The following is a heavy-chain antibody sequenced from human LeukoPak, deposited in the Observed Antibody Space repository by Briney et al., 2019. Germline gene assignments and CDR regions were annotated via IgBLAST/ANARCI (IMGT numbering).Heavy chain of an antibody. V-gene: IGHV3-23*01. CDR1: GFTFSSYA. D-gene: IGHD3-9*01. J-gene: IGHJ4*02. CDR3: AKDPELRYSHDFDY. CDR2: ISGSGGST. Sequence: PGGSLRPSCAASGFTFSSYAMSWVRQAPGKGLEWVSAISGSGGSTYYADSVKGRFTISRDNSKNTLYLQMNSLRAEDTAVYYCAKDPELRYSHDFDYWGQGTLVTVSS.